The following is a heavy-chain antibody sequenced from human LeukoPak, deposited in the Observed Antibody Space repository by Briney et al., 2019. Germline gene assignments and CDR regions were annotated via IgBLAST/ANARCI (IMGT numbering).Heavy chain of an antibody. CDR1: GGSISSYY. Sequence: SETLSLTCTVSGGSISSYYWSWIRQPPGKGLEWSGYIYYSGSTNYNPSLKSRVTISVDTSKNQFSLKLSSVTAADTAVYYCARGASYYYDSSGYYYLDWFDPWGQGTLVTVSS. D-gene: IGHD3-22*01. V-gene: IGHV4-59*01. J-gene: IGHJ5*02. CDR3: ARGASYYYDSSGYYYLDWFDP. CDR2: IYYSGST.